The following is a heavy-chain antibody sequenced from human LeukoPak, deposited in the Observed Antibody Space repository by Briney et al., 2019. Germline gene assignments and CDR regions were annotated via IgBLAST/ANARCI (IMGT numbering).Heavy chain of an antibody. CDR2: INGDGSST. CDR3: ARGYSSGYRIDY. J-gene: IGHJ4*02. D-gene: IGHD3-22*01. Sequence: GGSLRLSCAASGFTFGTCWMHWVRQAPGKGLVWVSRINGDGSSTSYADSVKGRFTISRDNAKSTVYLQMDSLRADDTAVYYCARGYSSGYRIDYWGQGTLVTVSS. CDR1: GFTFGTCW. V-gene: IGHV3-74*01.